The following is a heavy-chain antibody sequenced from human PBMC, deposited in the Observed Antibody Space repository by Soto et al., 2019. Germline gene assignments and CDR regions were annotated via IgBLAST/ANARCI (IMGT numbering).Heavy chain of an antibody. Sequence: GGSLRLSCAASGFTFSSYGMHWVRQAPGKGLEWVAVISYDGSNKYYADSVKGRFTISRDNSKNTLYLQMNSLRAEDTAVYYCAKDGRVGEESTDRWVYYYMDVWGKGTTVTVSS. V-gene: IGHV3-30*18. J-gene: IGHJ6*03. CDR2: ISYDGSNK. CDR1: GFTFSSYG. CDR3: AKDGRVGEESTDRWVYYYMDV. D-gene: IGHD2-2*01.